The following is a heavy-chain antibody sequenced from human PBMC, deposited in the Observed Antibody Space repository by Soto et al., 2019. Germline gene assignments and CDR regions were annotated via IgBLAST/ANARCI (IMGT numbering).Heavy chain of an antibody. CDR1: GFTFSPYW. CDR2: INSDGSIT. V-gene: IGHV3-74*01. J-gene: IGHJ5*02. D-gene: IGHD4-17*01. Sequence: VQLVESGGGLVQPGGSLRLSCAASGFTFSPYWMHWVRQAPGKGLVWVSRINSDGSITSYADSVKGRFTISRDNAKNTLYLQMNSLRAEDTAVYYCAKLNGMTTVTNWFDPWGQGTLVTVSS. CDR3: AKLNGMTTVTNWFDP.